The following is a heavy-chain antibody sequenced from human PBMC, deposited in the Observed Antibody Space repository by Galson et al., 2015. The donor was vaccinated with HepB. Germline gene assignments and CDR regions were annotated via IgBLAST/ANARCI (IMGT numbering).Heavy chain of an antibody. CDR3: ARLIYPKGYCSSTSCNNWFDP. Sequence: SVKVSCKASGYTFTSYGISWVRQAPGQGLEWMGWISAYNGNTNYAQKLQGRVTMTTDTSTSTAYMELRSLRSDDTAVYYCARLIYPKGYCSSTSCNNWFDPWGQGTLVTVSS. D-gene: IGHD2-2*01. J-gene: IGHJ5*02. CDR2: ISAYNGNT. V-gene: IGHV1-18*04. CDR1: GYTFTSYG.